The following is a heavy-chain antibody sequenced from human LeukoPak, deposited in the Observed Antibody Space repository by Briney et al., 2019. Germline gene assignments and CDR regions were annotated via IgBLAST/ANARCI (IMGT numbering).Heavy chain of an antibody. V-gene: IGHV3-21*01. CDR1: GFTFSRNT. Sequence: GGSLRLSCAASGFTFSRNTMNWVRQAPGKGLEWVSSISSSSSYIYYADSVKGRFTISRDNAKNSLYLQMNSLRAEDTAVYYCAELGITMIGGVWGKGTTVTISS. D-gene: IGHD3-10*02. CDR2: ISSSSSYI. J-gene: IGHJ6*04. CDR3: AELGITMIGGV.